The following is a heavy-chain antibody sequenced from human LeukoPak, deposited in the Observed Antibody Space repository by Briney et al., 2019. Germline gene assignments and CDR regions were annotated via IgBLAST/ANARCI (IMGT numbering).Heavy chain of an antibody. CDR1: GFTFSNHG. V-gene: IGHV3-33*01. Sequence: GRSLRLSCAASGFTFSNHGMHWVRQAPGKGLEWVAVIWYDGSNEYYADSVKGRFTISRDNSKNTVYLQMNSLRAEDTAVYYCARELATDSVLDYWGQGTLVTVSS. J-gene: IGHJ4*02. D-gene: IGHD3-22*01. CDR2: IWYDGSNE. CDR3: ARELATDSVLDY.